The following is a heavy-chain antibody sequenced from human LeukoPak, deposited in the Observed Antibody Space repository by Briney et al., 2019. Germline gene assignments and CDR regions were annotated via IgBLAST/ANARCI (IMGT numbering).Heavy chain of an antibody. CDR3: ARGKGSGWFWGDGFDV. Sequence: GGSLGLSCTASGFTLSNYPMHWVRQAPGKGPEHVSAISSNGVTTYYADSVKGRFTISRDNSENTLYLQMGRMRTDDMAVYCCARGKGSGWFWGDGFDVWGQGTMVTVSS. CDR1: GFTLSNYP. J-gene: IGHJ3*01. CDR2: ISSNGVTT. D-gene: IGHD6-19*01. V-gene: IGHV3-64*02.